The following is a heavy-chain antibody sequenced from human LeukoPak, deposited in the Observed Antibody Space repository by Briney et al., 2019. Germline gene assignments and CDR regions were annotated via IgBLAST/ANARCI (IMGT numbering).Heavy chain of an antibody. CDR3: AKGAAGGPLYFDY. CDR2: ISGIGGST. J-gene: IGHJ4*02. D-gene: IGHD3-16*01. V-gene: IGHV3-23*01. CDR1: GFTFSSYA. Sequence: AGGSLRLSCAASGFTFSSYAMSWVRQAPGKGLEWVSAISGIGGSTYYADSVKGRFTISRDNSKNTLYLQMNSLRAEDTAVYYCAKGAAGGPLYFDYWGQGTLVTVSS.